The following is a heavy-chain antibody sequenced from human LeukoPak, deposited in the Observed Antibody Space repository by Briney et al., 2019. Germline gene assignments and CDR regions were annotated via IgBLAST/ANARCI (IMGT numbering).Heavy chain of an antibody. J-gene: IGHJ4*02. CDR3: SRENGAFSPFGY. CDR1: GASITSTNW. Sequence: SETLSLTCGVSGASITSTNWWSWDRQPPGQSLEWIGEVSLSGLTNYNPSLSSRIIMALDTSKNHLSLHLTSVTAADTAVYYCSRENGAFSPFGYWGQGYLVTVLS. V-gene: IGHV4-4*02. CDR2: VSLSGLT. D-gene: IGHD2-8*01.